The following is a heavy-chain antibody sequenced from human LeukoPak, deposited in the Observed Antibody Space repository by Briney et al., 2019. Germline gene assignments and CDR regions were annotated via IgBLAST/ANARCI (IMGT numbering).Heavy chain of an antibody. CDR3: ARFHRHQLPKSDY. Sequence: EASVKVSCKTSGYIFTDYDINWVRQATGQGLEWMGWMNPYSGGAGYAQNFQGRVTMTRDTSPSTAFMELSSLTSEDTAVYYCARFHRHQLPKSDYWGQGTLVTVSS. CDR2: MNPYSGGA. V-gene: IGHV1-8*01. D-gene: IGHD1-14*01. J-gene: IGHJ4*02. CDR1: GYIFTDYD.